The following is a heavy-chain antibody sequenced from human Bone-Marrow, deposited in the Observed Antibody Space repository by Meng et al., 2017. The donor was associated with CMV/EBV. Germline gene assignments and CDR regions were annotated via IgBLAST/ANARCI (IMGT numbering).Heavy chain of an antibody. CDR3: ARTVVPAANNWFDP. Sequence: GPLRLSCTVSGGSIITSFWRWIRQPPGKGLEWIGYIYYSGSTNYNPSLKSRVTISVDTSKNQFSLKLSSVTAADTAVYYCARTVVPAANNWFDPWGQGTLVTVSS. D-gene: IGHD2-2*01. CDR2: IYYSGST. J-gene: IGHJ5*02. CDR1: GGSIITSF. V-gene: IGHV4-59*01.